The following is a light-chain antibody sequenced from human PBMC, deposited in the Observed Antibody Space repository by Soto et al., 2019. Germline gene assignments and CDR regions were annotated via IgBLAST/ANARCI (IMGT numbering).Light chain of an antibody. CDR3: QQSSKWQL. CDR2: DAS. CDR1: QSVSSY. V-gene: IGKV3-11*01. J-gene: IGKJ4*01. Sequence: EIVLTQSPATLSLSPGERATLSCRASQSVSSYLAWYQQKPGQAPRLLIYDASNRATGIPARFSGSGSGTDFTLTISSLEPEDFAVYYCQQSSKWQLFGGGTKVEIK.